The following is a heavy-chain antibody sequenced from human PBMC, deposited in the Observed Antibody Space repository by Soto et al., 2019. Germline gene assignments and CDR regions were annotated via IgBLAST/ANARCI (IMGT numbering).Heavy chain of an antibody. J-gene: IGHJ4*02. CDR3: ARTITIFGGVNYYFDY. D-gene: IGHD3-3*01. V-gene: IGHV1-69*13. Sequence: SVKVSCKASGGTFSSYAISWVRQAPGQGLEWMGGIIPIFGTANYAQKFQGRVTITADESTSTAYMELSSLRSEDTAVYYCARTITIFGGVNYYFDYWGQGTLVTVSS. CDR1: GGTFSSYA. CDR2: IIPIFGTA.